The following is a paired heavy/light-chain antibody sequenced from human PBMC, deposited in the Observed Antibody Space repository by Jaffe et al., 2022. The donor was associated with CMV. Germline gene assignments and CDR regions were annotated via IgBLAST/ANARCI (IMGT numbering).Heavy chain of an antibody. CDR3: ARGTFYYGSGSYGNWFDP. V-gene: IGHV1-2*04. D-gene: IGHD3-10*01. CDR1: GYTFSDYY. CDR2: INPNSGAT. J-gene: IGHJ5*02. Sequence: QVQLVQSGAEVKKPGASVKVSCEASGYTFSDYYIHWVRLAPGQGLEWMGWINPNSGATHYAQKFQGWVTMTRDTSTITAFMELSRLKFDDTAVYYCARGTFYYGSGSYGNWFDPWGQGTLVIVSS.
Light chain of an antibody. CDR3: SSYTTSATYV. CDR1: SSDVGGYDY. V-gene: IGLV2-14*03. J-gene: IGLJ1*01. Sequence: QSALTQPASVSGSPGQSITISCTGTSSDVGGYDYVSWYQQHPGRAPKLMIHDVSNRPSGVSNRFSASKSGNTASLTISGLQAEDEADYYCSSYTTSATYVFGTGTKVTVL. CDR2: DVS.